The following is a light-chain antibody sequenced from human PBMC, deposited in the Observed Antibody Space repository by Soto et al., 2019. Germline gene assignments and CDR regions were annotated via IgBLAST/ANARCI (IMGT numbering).Light chain of an antibody. J-gene: IGLJ1*01. CDR1: SSDIGGYNY. CDR2: DVS. V-gene: IGLV2-14*01. CDR3: SSFTSRQAYV. Sequence: QSVLTQPASVSGSPGQSTTISCTGTSSDIGGYNYVSWYQQLPGEAPKLIIYDVSDRPSGVYTRFSGSKSGNTASLTISGLQAEDEGYYYCSSFTSRQAYVFGTGTKLTVL.